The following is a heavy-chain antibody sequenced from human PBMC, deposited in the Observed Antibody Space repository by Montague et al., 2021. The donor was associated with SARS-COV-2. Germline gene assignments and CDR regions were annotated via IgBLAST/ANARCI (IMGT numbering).Heavy chain of an antibody. D-gene: IGHD2-15*01. CDR3: ARFLGFCSGANCYSSGMDV. J-gene: IGHJ6*02. CDR1: GDSINSDHW. CDR2: THQWGGT. Sequence: SETLSLTCAVSGDSINSDHWWSWVRQPPGKGLEWIVETHQWGGTNYNPSLRSRVSIFLDNSKNQFSLILTSATAADTAMYYCARFLGFCSGANCYSSGMDVWGQGTTVTVSS. V-gene: IGHV4-4*02.